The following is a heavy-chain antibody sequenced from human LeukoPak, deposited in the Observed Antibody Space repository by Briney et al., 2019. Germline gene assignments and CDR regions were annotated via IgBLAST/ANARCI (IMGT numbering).Heavy chain of an antibody. V-gene: IGHV3-30-3*01. CDR1: GFTFSSYA. J-gene: IGHJ4*02. Sequence: PGGSLRLSCAASGFTFSSYAMHWVRQAPGKGLEWVAVISYDGSNKYYADSVKGRFTISRDNSKNTLYLQMNSLRAEDTAVYYCARRSSSLGAFDYWGQGTLVTVSS. CDR2: ISYDGSNK. D-gene: IGHD6-13*01. CDR3: ARRSSSLGAFDY.